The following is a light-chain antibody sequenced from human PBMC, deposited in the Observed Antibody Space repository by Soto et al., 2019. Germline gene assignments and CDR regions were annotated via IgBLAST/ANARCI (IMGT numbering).Light chain of an antibody. CDR1: QSVNSY. J-gene: IGKJ1*01. Sequence: EIVLTQSPATLSLSPGEKATVSCWASQSVNSYLAWYQQKPGQAPRLLIYDASRRATGIPDRFSGSGSGTDFSLTISRLEPEDFAVYYCQHYDSARWTFGLGTKVDI. CDR2: DAS. CDR3: QHYDSARWT. V-gene: IGKV3-20*01.